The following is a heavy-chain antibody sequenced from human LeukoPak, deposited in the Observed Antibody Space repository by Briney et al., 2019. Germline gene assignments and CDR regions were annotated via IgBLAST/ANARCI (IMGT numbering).Heavy chain of an antibody. V-gene: IGHV3-21*01. D-gene: IGHD6-13*01. CDR3: ARDLGYSSSFGAFDI. Sequence: PGGSLRLSCAASGFTFSSYSMNWVRQAPGKGLEWVSSISSSSSYIYYADSVKGRFTISRDNAKNSLYLQMNSLRAEDTAVYYCARDLGYSSSFGAFDIWGQGTMVTVSS. CDR2: ISSSSSYI. J-gene: IGHJ3*02. CDR1: GFTFSSYS.